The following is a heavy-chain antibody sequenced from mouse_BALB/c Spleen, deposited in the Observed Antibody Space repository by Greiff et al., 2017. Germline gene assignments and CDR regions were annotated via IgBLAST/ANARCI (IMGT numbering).Heavy chain of an antibody. V-gene: IGHV5-6-5*01. CDR2: ISSGGST. D-gene: IGHD1-1*01. CDR3: ARGGFYYGSSLDY. Sequence: EVQRVESGGGLVKPGGSLKLSCAASGFTFSSYAMSWVRQTPEKRLEWVASISSGGSTYYPDSVKGRFTISRDNARNILYLQMSSLRSEDTAMYYCARGGFYYGSSLDYWGQGTTLTVSS. CDR1: GFTFSSYA. J-gene: IGHJ2*01.